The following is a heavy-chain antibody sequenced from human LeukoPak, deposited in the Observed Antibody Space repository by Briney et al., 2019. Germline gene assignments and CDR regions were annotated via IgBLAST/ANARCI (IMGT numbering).Heavy chain of an antibody. CDR1: GGSISSYY. J-gene: IGHJ6*03. CDR3: AREGNYDSSGYPMDV. Sequence: PSETLSLTCTVSGGSISSYYWSWIRQPPGKGLEWIGYIYYSGSTNYNPSLKSRVTISVDTSKNQFSLKLSSVTAADTAVYHCAREGNYDSSGYPMDVWGKGTTVTVSS. V-gene: IGHV4-59*01. D-gene: IGHD3-22*01. CDR2: IYYSGST.